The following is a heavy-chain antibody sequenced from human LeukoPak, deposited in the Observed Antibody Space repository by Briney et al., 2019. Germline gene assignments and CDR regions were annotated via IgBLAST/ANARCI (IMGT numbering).Heavy chain of an antibody. CDR2: ISPYDGNT. CDR3: ARVVVAATFNCFDP. CDR1: GYTFTSYG. Sequence: ASVKVSCKASGYTFTSYGISWVRQAPGQGLEWMGWISPYDGNTNYAQKLQGRVTMTTGTSTSTAYMELRSLRSDDTAVYYCARVVVAATFNCFDPWGQGTLVTVSS. V-gene: IGHV1-18*01. D-gene: IGHD2-15*01. J-gene: IGHJ5*02.